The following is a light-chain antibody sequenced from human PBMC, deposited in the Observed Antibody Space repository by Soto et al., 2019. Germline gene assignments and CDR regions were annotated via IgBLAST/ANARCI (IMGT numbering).Light chain of an antibody. CDR2: AAS. Sequence: EIVFTQSPGTLSLSLGERATLSCRASQSVSSNFLAWYQQKPGQAPRLLIYAASSRATGIPDRFSGSGSGTDFTLTISRLEPEDFAVYYCQQYVSSPRTFGQGTKVDIK. J-gene: IGKJ1*01. CDR1: QSVSSNF. CDR3: QQYVSSPRT. V-gene: IGKV3-20*01.